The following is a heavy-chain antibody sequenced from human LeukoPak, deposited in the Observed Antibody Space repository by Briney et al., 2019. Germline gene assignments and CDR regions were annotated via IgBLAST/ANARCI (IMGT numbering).Heavy chain of an antibody. J-gene: IGHJ5*02. V-gene: IGHV5-51*01. Sequence: GASLQISCKGSGYGSVYSFTSHWLAWVRQMPGKGLEWMGIIYPRDSNTIYSPSFQCQVTISVDTSINTAYLQWISLKASDTAMYYCARHPIAAGGAYNWFDPWGQGTLVTVSS. CDR2: IYPRDSNT. CDR1: GYGSVYSFTSHW. CDR3: ARHPIAAGGAYNWFDP. D-gene: IGHD6-13*01.